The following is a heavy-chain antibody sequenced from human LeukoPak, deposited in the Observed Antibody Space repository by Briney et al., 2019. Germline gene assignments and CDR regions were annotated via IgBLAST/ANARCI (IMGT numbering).Heavy chain of an antibody. V-gene: IGHV1-69*05. CDR3: ARVSRRDYFDY. CDR1: GGTFSSYA. D-gene: IGHD1-14*01. Sequence: GASVKVSCKASGGTFSSYAISWVRQAPGQGLEWMGGIIPIFGTAHYAQKFQGRVTMTTDTSTSTAYMELRSLRSDDTAVYYCARVSRRDYFDYWGQGTLVTVSS. J-gene: IGHJ4*02. CDR2: IIPIFGTA.